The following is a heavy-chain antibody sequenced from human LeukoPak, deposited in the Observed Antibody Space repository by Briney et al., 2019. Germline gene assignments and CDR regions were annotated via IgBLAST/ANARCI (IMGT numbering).Heavy chain of an antibody. CDR1: GGTFSSYA. Sequence: GASVKVSCKAPGGTFSSYAISWVRQAPGQGLEWMGIINPSGGSTSYAQKFQGRVTMTRDTSTSTVYMELSSLRSEDTAVYYCARSLGYCSGGSCYSVDYWGQGTLVTVSS. V-gene: IGHV1-46*01. CDR2: INPSGGST. J-gene: IGHJ4*02. CDR3: ARSLGYCSGGSCYSVDY. D-gene: IGHD2-15*01.